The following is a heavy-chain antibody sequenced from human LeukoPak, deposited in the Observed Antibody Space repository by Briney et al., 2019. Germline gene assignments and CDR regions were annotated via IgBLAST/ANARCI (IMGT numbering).Heavy chain of an antibody. V-gene: IGHV1-18*01. CDR1: GYTFTSYG. CDR2: ISAYNGNT. D-gene: IGHD3-3*01. J-gene: IGHJ5*02. Sequence: ASVKVSCKASGYTFTSYGISWVRQAPGQGLEWMGWISAYNGNTNYAQTLQGRVTMTTDASTSTAYMELRSLRSDDTAVYYCARDPLVYDFWSGYRGNNWFDPWGQGTLVTVSS. CDR3: ARDPLVYDFWSGYRGNNWFDP.